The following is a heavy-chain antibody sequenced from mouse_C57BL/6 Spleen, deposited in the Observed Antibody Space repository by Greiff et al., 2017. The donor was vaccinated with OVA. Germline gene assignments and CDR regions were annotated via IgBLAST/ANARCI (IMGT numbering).Heavy chain of an antibody. CDR2: INPYNGDT. CDR3: ARSLITTVVATCPFDY. CDR1: GYSFTGYF. J-gene: IGHJ2*01. D-gene: IGHD1-1*01. V-gene: IGHV1-20*01. Sequence: EVQLVESGPELVKPGDSVKISCKASGYSFTGYFMNWVMQSHGKSLEWIGRINPYNGDTFYNQKFKGKATLTVDKSSSTAHMELRSLTSEDSAVYYCARSLITTVVATCPFDYWGQGTTLTVSS.